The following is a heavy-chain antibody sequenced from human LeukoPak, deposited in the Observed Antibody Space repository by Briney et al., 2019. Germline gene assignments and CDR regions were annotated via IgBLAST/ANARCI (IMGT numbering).Heavy chain of an antibody. V-gene: IGHV3-11*01. CDR1: GFTFSDYY. D-gene: IGHD4-17*01. J-gene: IGHJ3*02. Sequence: GGSLRLSCAASGFTFSDYYMSWIRQAPGKGLEWVSYISSSGSTIYYADSVKGRFTISRDNSKNTLYLQMNSLRAEDTAVYYCAKVHDYGDYGAFDIWGQGTMVTVSS. CDR3: AKVHDYGDYGAFDI. CDR2: ISSSGSTI.